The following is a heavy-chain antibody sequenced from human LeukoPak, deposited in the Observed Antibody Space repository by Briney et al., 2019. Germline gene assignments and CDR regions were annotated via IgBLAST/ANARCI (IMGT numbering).Heavy chain of an antibody. CDR3: ANLVGYGSGSYYPRAPLYYYMDV. J-gene: IGHJ6*03. D-gene: IGHD3-10*01. CDR2: IYHSGST. Sequence: SETLSLTCAVSGYSLSSGYYWGWIRQPPGKGLEWIGSIYHSGSTYYNPSLKSRVTISVDTSKNQFSLKLSSVTAADTAVYYCANLVGYGSGSYYPRAPLYYYMDVWGKGTTVTVSS. V-gene: IGHV4-38-2*01. CDR1: GYSLSSGYY.